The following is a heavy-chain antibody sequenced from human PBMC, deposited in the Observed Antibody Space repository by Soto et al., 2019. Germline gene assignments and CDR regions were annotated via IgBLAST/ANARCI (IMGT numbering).Heavy chain of an antibody. D-gene: IGHD2-2*01. CDR1: GYTFTSYA. CDR2: INAGNGNT. CDR3: TTAIADDAFDI. V-gene: IGHV1-3*01. Sequence: QVQLVQSGAEVKKPGASVKVSCKASGYTFTSYAMHWVRQAPGQRLEWMGWINAGNGNTKYSQKFQGRVTITRDTSANPAYMELSSLRSEDTAVYYCTTAIADDAFDIWGRGTMVTVSS. J-gene: IGHJ3*02.